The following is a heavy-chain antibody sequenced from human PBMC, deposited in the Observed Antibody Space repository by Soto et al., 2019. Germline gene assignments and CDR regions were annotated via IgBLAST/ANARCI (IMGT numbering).Heavy chain of an antibody. V-gene: IGHV4-59*01. CDR2: IYYSGST. J-gene: IGHJ6*02. CDR3: ARVLGYCSGGSCYPNPAIYYYYRMDV. Sequence: PSQTLSFTCTVSAGSMISDDWSCIRQPPEKEQEWIGYIYYSGSTNYNPSLKSRVTISVDTSKNQFSLKLSSVTAADTAVYYCARVLGYCSGGSCYPNPAIYYYYRMDVWGQGTTVT. CDR1: AGSMISDD. D-gene: IGHD2-15*01.